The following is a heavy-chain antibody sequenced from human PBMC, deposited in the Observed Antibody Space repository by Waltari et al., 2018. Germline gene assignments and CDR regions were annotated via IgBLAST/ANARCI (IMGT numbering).Heavy chain of an antibody. CDR1: GAYVESSSHY. Sequence: QVQLQESGPGLVKPSETLSLTCSVSGAYVESSSHYWGWGRQPPGKGLEWIGSIYYSGSTYYNPSLKSRVNMSVDTANYQFSLKVTSVTAADTSIYYCARTAYDHLTGYPTLDHWGQGILVTVSS. V-gene: IGHV4-39*07. CDR3: ARTAYDHLTGYPTLDH. J-gene: IGHJ4*02. CDR2: IYYSGST. D-gene: IGHD3-9*01.